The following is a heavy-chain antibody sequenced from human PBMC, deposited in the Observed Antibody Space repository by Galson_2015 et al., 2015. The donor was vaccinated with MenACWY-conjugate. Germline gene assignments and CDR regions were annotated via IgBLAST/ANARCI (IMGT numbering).Heavy chain of an antibody. J-gene: IGHJ4*02. CDR1: GYTFTSYG. CDR3: ARHQYSGSYYYFDY. V-gene: IGHV1-18*01. Sequence: SVKVSCKASGYTFTSYGISWVRQAPGQGLEWMGWISAYNGNTNYAQKLQGRVTMTTDTSTSTAYMELRSLRSDDTAVYYCARHQYSGSYYYFDYWAREPWSPSPQ. D-gene: IGHD1-26*01. CDR2: ISAYNGNT.